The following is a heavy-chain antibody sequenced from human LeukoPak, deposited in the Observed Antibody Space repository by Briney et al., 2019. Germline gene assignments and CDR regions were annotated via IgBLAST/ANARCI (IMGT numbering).Heavy chain of an antibody. J-gene: IGHJ4*02. CDR3: ARGATTMVLDY. CDR1: GGSISRGGYS. Sequence: SETLSLTCAVSGGSISRGGYSWSWIRQPPGKGLEWIGYIYHSGGTYYNPSLKSRVTISVDRPKNQFSLKLSSVTAADTAVYYCARGATTMVLDYWGQGTLVTVSS. D-gene: IGHD3-10*01. CDR2: IYHSGGT. V-gene: IGHV4-30-2*01.